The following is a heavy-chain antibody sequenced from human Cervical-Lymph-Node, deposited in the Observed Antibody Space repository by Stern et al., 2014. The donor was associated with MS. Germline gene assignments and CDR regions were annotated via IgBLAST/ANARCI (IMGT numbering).Heavy chain of an antibody. CDR2: LIAGNGQT. D-gene: IGHD1-14*01. V-gene: IGHV1-3*01. CDR1: GYTFTNYA. Sequence: QVQLMQSGAELKKPGASVKVSCKASGYTFTNYAIHWVRQAPGQGLEWMGWLIAGNGQTMYSPAFQDRIKMTTDTFPPTAYMELSGLRSGDTAVYYCTTNYHYWGQGTLVTVSS. J-gene: IGHJ4*02. CDR3: TTNYHY.